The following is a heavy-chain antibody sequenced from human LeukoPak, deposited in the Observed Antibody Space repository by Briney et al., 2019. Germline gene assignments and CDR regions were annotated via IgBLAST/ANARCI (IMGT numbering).Heavy chain of an antibody. V-gene: IGHV4-39*07. D-gene: IGHD3-22*01. CDR3: ARSGGLWLLTYYFDY. CDR2: IYYSGST. J-gene: IGHJ4*02. Sequence: EPSETLSLTCTVSGGSISSSSYYWGWIRQPPGKGLEWIGSIYYSGSTYYNPSLKSRVTISVDTSKNQLSLKLSSVTAADTAVYFCARSGGLWLLTYYFDYWGQGTLVTVSS. CDR1: GGSISSSSYY.